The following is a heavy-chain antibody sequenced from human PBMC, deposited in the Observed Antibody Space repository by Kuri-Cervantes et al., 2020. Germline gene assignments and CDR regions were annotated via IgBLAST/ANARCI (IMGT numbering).Heavy chain of an antibody. J-gene: IGHJ4*02. D-gene: IGHD4-17*01. Sequence: SVKVSCKASGGTFSSYAISWVRQAPGQGLEWMGGIIPIFGTANYAQKFQGRVTITTDESTSTAYMELSSLRSEDTAVYYCARGPYGDYGECFDYWGQGTLVTVSS. V-gene: IGHV1-69*05. CDR3: ARGPYGDYGECFDY. CDR2: IIPIFGTA. CDR1: GGTFSSYA.